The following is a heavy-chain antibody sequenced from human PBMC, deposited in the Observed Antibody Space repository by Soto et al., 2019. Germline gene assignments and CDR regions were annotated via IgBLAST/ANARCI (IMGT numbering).Heavy chain of an antibody. CDR2: TYYRSKWYN. CDR3: ARNRIVRNSSSWYVYYYYMDV. D-gene: IGHD6-13*01. J-gene: IGHJ6*03. CDR1: GDSVSSNSAA. V-gene: IGHV6-1*01. Sequence: KQSQTLSLTCAISGDSVSSNSAAWNWIRQSPSRGLEWLGRTYYRSKWYNDYAVSVKSRITINPDTSKNQFSLQLNSVTPEDTAVYYCARNRIVRNSSSWYVYYYYMDVWGKGTTVTVSS.